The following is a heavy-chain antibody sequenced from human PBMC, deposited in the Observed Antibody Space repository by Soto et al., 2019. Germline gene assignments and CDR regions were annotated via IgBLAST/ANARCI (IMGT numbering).Heavy chain of an antibody. J-gene: IGHJ6*03. CDR1: GYTFTSYD. Sequence: ASVKVSCKASGYTFTSYDINWVRQATGQGLEWMGWMNPNSGNTGYAQKFQGRVTMTRNTSISTAYMELSSLRSEDTAVYYCARSPSLRRFWSFYYYYYYMDVWGKGTTVTVSS. V-gene: IGHV1-8*01. CDR2: MNPNSGNT. D-gene: IGHD3-3*01. CDR3: ARSPSLRRFWSFYYYYYYMDV.